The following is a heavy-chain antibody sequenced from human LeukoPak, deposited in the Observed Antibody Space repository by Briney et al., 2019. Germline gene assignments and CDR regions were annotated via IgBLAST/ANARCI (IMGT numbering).Heavy chain of an antibody. J-gene: IGHJ4*02. V-gene: IGHV3-43*02. CDR3: AKDPYYYDSTGYLDY. CDR2: ISGDGGST. Sequence: GGSLRLSCAASGFTLDYYAMHWVRQAPGKGLEWVSLISGDGGSTYYADSVKGRFTISRDNSKNSLYLQKNSLRTEDTALYYCAKDPYYYDSTGYLDYWGQGTLVTVSS. CDR1: GFTLDYYA. D-gene: IGHD3-22*01.